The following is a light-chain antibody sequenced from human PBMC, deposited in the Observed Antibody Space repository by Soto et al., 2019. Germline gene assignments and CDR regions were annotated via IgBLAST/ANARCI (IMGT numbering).Light chain of an antibody. J-gene: IGKJ1*01. Sequence: DIHMTLYPSTLSGSLRDILTITWRASQTISSWLAWYQQKPGKAPKLLIYKASTLKSGVPSRFSGSGSGTEFTLTISSLQPDDFATYYCQHYNSYSEAFGQGTNVDIK. V-gene: IGKV1-5*03. CDR2: KAS. CDR3: QHYNSYSEA. CDR1: QTISSW.